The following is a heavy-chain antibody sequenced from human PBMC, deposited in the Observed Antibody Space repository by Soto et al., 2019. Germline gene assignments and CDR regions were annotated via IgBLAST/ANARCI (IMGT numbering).Heavy chain of an antibody. Sequence: ASVKVSCKVSGYTLTELSMHWVRQAPGKGLEWMGGFDPEDGETIYAQKFQGRVTMTEDTSTDTAYMELSSLRSEDTAVYYCATIPPLLKRHSGYDFGGGYWAQRSLVTVSS. D-gene: IGHD5-12*01. V-gene: IGHV1-24*01. CDR3: ATIPPLLKRHSGYDFGGGY. J-gene: IGHJ4*02. CDR1: GYTLTELS. CDR2: FDPEDGET.